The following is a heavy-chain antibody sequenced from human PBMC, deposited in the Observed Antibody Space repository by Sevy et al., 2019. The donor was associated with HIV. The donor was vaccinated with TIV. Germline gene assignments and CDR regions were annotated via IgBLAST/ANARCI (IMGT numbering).Heavy chain of an antibody. V-gene: IGHV3-48*03. Sequence: GGSLRLSCAASGXTFSSYEMNWVRQAPGKGLEWVSYISNSGSTIYYADSVKGRFTISRDNAKNSLYLQMNSLRAEDTAVYYCARDSHSWQWLXLDXWGQGTLVTVSS. CDR1: GXTFSSYE. D-gene: IGHD6-19*01. CDR2: ISNSGSTI. J-gene: IGHJ4*02. CDR3: ARDSHSWQWLXLDX.